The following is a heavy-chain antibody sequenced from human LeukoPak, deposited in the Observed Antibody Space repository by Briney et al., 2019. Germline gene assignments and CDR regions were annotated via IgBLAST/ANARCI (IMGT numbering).Heavy chain of an antibody. J-gene: IGHJ6*02. V-gene: IGHV4-59*01. D-gene: IGHD3-9*01. Sequence: PSETLSLTFAVSGGSISGYFWSWSRPPPGKGLEWIGYIYYTGSTNYNPSLKSRVTISLDTSKNQFSLRLSSVIAADTAVYYCARAETHYDVLTGHNGNYYYGMDVWGQGTTVTVSS. CDR1: GGSISGYF. CDR2: IYYTGST. CDR3: ARAETHYDVLTGHNGNYYYGMDV.